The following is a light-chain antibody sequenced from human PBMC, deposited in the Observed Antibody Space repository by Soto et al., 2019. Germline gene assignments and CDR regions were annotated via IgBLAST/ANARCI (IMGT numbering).Light chain of an antibody. CDR3: QQYSGSPT. CDR1: RSVSSN. Sequence: EIVMTPSPAPLSVSPGEKATPSCRASRSVSSNLAWYQQKPGQAPWLLIYGASTRATGIPARFSGSGSGTEFTLTISSLQSEDFAVYYCQQYSGSPTFGQGTKVDIK. CDR2: GAS. V-gene: IGKV3D-15*01. J-gene: IGKJ1*01.